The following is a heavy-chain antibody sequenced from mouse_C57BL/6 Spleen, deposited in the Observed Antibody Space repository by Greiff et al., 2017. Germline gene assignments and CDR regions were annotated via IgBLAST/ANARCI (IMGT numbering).Heavy chain of an antibody. CDR1: GYTFTEYT. CDR2: FYPGSGSI. D-gene: IGHD1-1*01. J-gene: IGHJ1*03. V-gene: IGHV1-62-2*01. CDR3: TRHEERHYYGSSYGYFDV. Sequence: QVQLKESGAELVKPGASVKLSCKASGYTFTEYTIHWVKQRSGQGLEWIGWFYPGSGSIKYNEKFKDKATLTADKSSSTVYMELSRLTSEDSAVYFCTRHEERHYYGSSYGYFDVWGTGTTVTVSS.